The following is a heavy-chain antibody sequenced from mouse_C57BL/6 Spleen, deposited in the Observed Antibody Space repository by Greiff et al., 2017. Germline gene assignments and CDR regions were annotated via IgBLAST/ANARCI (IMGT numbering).Heavy chain of an antibody. Sequence: QVQLQQSGAELVRPGTSVKMSCKASGYTFTNYWIGWAKQRPGRGLEWIGRIDPNSGGTKYNEKFKSKATLTVDKPSSTAYMQLSSLTSEDSAVYYCARGTGHFDYWGQGTTLTVSS. CDR2: IDPNSGGT. CDR1: GYTFTNYW. V-gene: IGHV1-72*01. CDR3: ARGTGHFDY. J-gene: IGHJ2*01. D-gene: IGHD4-1*01.